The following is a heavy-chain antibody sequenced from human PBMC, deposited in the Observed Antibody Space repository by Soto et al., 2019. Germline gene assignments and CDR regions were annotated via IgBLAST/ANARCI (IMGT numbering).Heavy chain of an antibody. J-gene: IGHJ5*02. CDR2: IYHSGST. Sequence: SETLSLTCAVSGYSISSGYYWGWIRQPPGKGLEWFGSIYHSGSTYYNPSLKSRVTISVDTSKNQFSLKLSSVTAADTAVYYCARGYYDFWRGYYFNWFDPWGQGTLVTVSS. CDR3: ARGYYDFWRGYYFNWFDP. V-gene: IGHV4-38-2*01. CDR1: GYSISSGYY. D-gene: IGHD3-3*01.